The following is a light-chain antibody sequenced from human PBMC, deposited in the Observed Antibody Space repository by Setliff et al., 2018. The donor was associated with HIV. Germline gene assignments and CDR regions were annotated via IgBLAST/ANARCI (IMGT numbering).Light chain of an antibody. CDR3: SSYAITNTLP. CDR1: SSDVGDYNY. V-gene: IGLV2-14*01. J-gene: IGLJ1*01. Sequence: QSALTQPASVSGSPGQSITISCTGASSDVGDYNYFSWYQQHPGKAPKLMIYGVTNRPSGISNRFSGSKSGDTASLTISGLQAEDEADYYCSSYAITNTLPFGTGTKV. CDR2: GVT.